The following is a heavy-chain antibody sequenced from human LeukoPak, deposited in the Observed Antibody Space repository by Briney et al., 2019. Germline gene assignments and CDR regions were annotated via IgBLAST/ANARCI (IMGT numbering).Heavy chain of an antibody. CDR2: IIPIFGTA. V-gene: IGHV1-69*13. J-gene: IGHJ4*02. D-gene: IGHD2-2*01. CDR3: ASRLYCSNTRCRNFPFAY. Sequence: ASVKVSCKASGGTFSSYAINWVRQAPGQGLEWMGGIIPIFGTANYAQKFQDRVTITVDESTSTAYMELSSLRSEDTAIYYCASRLYCSNTRCRNFPFAYWGQGTLVTVSS. CDR1: GGTFSSYA.